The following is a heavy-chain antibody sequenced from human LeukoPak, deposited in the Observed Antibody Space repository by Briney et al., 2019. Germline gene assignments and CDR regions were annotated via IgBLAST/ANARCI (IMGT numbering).Heavy chain of an antibody. Sequence: SETLSLTCTVSGGSISSYYWSWIRQPPGKGLEWIGYIYYSGSTDYNPSLKSRVTISVDTSKNQFSLKLSSVTAADTAVYYCARVEMATIKYYYYMDVWGKGTTVTVSS. D-gene: IGHD5-24*01. V-gene: IGHV4-59*01. CDR3: ARVEMATIKYYYYMDV. J-gene: IGHJ6*03. CDR1: GGSISSYY. CDR2: IYYSGST.